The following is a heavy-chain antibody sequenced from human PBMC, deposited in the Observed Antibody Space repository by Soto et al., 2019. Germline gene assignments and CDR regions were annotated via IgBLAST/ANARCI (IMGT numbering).Heavy chain of an antibody. D-gene: IGHD3-22*01. CDR3: ARQIYDSDTGPNFQYYFDS. CDR2: IDPSDSHT. V-gene: IGHV5-10-1*01. CDR1: GYSFAGYW. J-gene: IGHJ4*02. Sequence: GESLKXSCKGSGYSFAGYWITWVRQKQGKGLEWMGRIDPSDSHTYYSPSFRGHVTISVTKSITTVFLQWSSLRASDTAMYYCARQIYDSDTGPNFQYYFDSWGQGTPVTVSS.